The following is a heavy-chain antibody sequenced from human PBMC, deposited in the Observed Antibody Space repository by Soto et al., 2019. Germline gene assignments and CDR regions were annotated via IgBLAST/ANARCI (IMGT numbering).Heavy chain of an antibody. CDR2: MSHSGRT. D-gene: IGHD6-19*01. Sequence: SETLSLTCAVSGYSISSGYYWCLIRQPPGEGLEWIGCMSHSGRTYNNPSLKSRVTISRDTSKNQFSLLLTSVTAADTAVYFCAGYTDGWTNDYWGQGTLVTVSS. V-gene: IGHV4-38-2*01. J-gene: IGHJ4*02. CDR3: AGYTDGWTNDY. CDR1: GYSISSGYY.